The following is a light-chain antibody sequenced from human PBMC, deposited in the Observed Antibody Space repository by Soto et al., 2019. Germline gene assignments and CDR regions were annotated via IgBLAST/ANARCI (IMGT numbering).Light chain of an antibody. V-gene: IGKV3-11*01. CDR2: DAS. Sequence: EIVLTQSPATLSFSPGERATLSCRASQSVSSYLAWYQQKPGQAPRLLIYDASNRATGIPARFSGSGSGTDFTLTISSLEPEDFAVYYCQQRSNWVLTFGGGTKVEIK. CDR1: QSVSSY. CDR3: QQRSNWVLT. J-gene: IGKJ4*01.